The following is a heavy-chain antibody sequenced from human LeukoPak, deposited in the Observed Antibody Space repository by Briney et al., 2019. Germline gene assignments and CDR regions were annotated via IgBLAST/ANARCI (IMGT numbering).Heavy chain of an antibody. D-gene: IGHD6-19*01. CDR1: GDSFSRYY. CDR2: IYTSGST. V-gene: IGHV4-4*07. CDR3: ARGDITVAFDS. Sequence: SETLSLTCTVSGDSFSRYYWSWIRQPAGKGLEWIRRIYTSGSTNYNPSLKSRVTMSVDTSKNQFSLKLSSVTAADTAVYYCARGDITVAFDSWGQGTLVTVSP. J-gene: IGHJ4*02.